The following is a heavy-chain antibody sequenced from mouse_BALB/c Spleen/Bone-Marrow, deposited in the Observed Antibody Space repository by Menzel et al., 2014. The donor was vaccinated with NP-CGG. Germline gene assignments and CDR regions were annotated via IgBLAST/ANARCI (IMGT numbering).Heavy chain of an antibody. CDR1: GYSIXSDYT. Sequence: EVQGVESGPGLVKPSQSLPLPCTVTGYSIXSDYTWNWIRQFPGNKLEWMGYISYSGSTSYNPSLKSRISITRDPSKNQFFLQLNSVTTEDTATYYYSHWAYCYGMDYWGQGTSVTVSS. V-gene: IGHV3-2*02. J-gene: IGHJ4*01. CDR2: ISYSGST. D-gene: IGHD4-1*01. CDR3: SHWAYCYGMDY.